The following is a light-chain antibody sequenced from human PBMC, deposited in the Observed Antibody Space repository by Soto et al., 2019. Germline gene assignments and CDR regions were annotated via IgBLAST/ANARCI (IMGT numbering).Light chain of an antibody. V-gene: IGKV3-20*01. CDR2: VAS. CDR3: QQYGSSPRT. CDR1: QSVSSSY. J-gene: IGKJ2*01. Sequence: EIVLTQSPGTLSLSPGERATLSCRASQSVSSSYLAWYQQKPGQAPRLLIYVASTRATGIPYRFSGSGSGTDFTLTISRLAPEAFAVYDCQQYGSSPRTLGEGTNVEI.